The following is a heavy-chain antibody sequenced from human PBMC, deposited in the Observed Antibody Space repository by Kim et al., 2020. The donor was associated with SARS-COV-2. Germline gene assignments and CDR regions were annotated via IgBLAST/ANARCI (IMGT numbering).Heavy chain of an antibody. D-gene: IGHD3-9*01. J-gene: IGHJ3*02. CDR3: AREPYYDILDDAFDI. Sequence: QKFQGRVTITADESTSTAYMELSSLRSEDTAVYYCAREPYYDILDDAFDIWGQGTMVTVSS. V-gene: IGHV1-69*01.